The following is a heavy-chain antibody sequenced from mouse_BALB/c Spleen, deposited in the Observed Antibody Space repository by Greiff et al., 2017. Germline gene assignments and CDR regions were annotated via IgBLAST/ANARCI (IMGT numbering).Heavy chain of an antibody. CDR2: ISSGSSTI. CDR3: ARSPYHYAMDY. CDR1: GFTFSSFG. Sequence: EVKLMESGGGLVQPGGSRKLSCAASGFTFSSFGMHWVRQAPEKGLEWVAYISSGSSTIYYADTVKGRFTISRDNPKNTLFLQMTSLRSEDTAMYYCARSPYHYAMDYWGQGTSVTVSS. V-gene: IGHV5-17*02. J-gene: IGHJ4*01.